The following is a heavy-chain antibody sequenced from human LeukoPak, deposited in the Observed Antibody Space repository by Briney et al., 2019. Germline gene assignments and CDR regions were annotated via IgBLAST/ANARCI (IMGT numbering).Heavy chain of an antibody. CDR3: ARARGVSTGYRPIDY. CDR2: IWYDGSNK. D-gene: IGHD3-22*01. J-gene: IGHJ4*02. Sequence: GRSLRLSCAASGFTFSTSDMHWVRQAPGKGLEWVAVIWYDGSNKHYAESVKGRFSISRDNSKSTLYLQMNSLRAEDTAVYYCARARGVSTGYRPIDYWGQGTLVTVSS. V-gene: IGHV3-33*01. CDR1: GFTFSTSD.